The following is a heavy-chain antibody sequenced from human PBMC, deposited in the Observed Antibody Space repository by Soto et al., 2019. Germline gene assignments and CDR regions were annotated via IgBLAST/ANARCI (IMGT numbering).Heavy chain of an antibody. CDR2: IYYSGST. D-gene: IGHD3-22*01. Sequence: QLQLQESGPGLVKPSETLSLTCTVSGGSISSSSYYWGWIRQPPGKGLEWIGSIYYSGSTYYNPSLNSRVTISVDTSKNHVSLKLSSVTAADTAVYYCARGLTRDYYDSSGYLDYWGQGTLVTVSS. CDR1: GGSISSSSYY. J-gene: IGHJ4*02. V-gene: IGHV4-39*02. CDR3: ARGLTRDYYDSSGYLDY.